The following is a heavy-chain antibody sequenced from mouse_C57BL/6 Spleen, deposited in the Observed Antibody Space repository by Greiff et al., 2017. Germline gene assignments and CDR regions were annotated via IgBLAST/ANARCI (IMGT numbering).Heavy chain of an antibody. D-gene: IGHD4-1*01. Sequence: EVQLQQSGPELVKPGASVKISCKASGYTFTDYYMNWVKQSLGKSLEWIGDINPNNGGTSYNQKFKGKATLTVDKSSSTAYMELRSLTSEDSAVYYCARPELGQDWYFDVWGTGTTVTVSS. CDR1: GYTFTDYY. CDR3: ARPELGQDWYFDV. CDR2: INPNNGGT. V-gene: IGHV1-26*01. J-gene: IGHJ1*03.